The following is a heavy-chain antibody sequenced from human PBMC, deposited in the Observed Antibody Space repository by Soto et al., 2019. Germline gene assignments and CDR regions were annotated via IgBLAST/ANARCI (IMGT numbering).Heavy chain of an antibody. V-gene: IGHV4-30-4*01. J-gene: IGHJ3*02. D-gene: IGHD3-22*01. Sequence: SETLSLTCTVSSGSISSADYYWSWIRQPPGKGLEWIGYIYYTGSAYYNPSLKSRVTMSVDTSKNQFSLKLSSVTAADTAVYHCARGGGYYDSSGYSYLFDIWGQGTMVTVSS. CDR3: ARGGGYYDSSGYSYLFDI. CDR2: IYYTGSA. CDR1: SGSISSADYY.